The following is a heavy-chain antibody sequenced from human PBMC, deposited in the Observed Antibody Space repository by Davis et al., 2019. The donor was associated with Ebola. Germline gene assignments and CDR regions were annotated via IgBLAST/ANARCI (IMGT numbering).Heavy chain of an antibody. V-gene: IGHV3-48*03. Sequence: GESLKISCEVSGLNFNTYAMNWVRQAPGKGLEWISRVTSGGSKTFYADSVKGRFTISRDNAKNSVFLEMNNLRVEDTAMYYCATDAWGGYDPWGQGTLVTVSS. CDR2: VTSGGSKT. D-gene: IGHD1-26*01. J-gene: IGHJ5*02. CDR1: GLNFNTYA. CDR3: ATDAWGGYDP.